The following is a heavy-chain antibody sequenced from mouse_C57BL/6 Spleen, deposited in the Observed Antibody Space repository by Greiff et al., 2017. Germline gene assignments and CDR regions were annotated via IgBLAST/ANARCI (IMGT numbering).Heavy chain of an antibody. Sequence: EVKLVESGGGLVKPGGSLKLSCAASGFTFSDYGMHWVRQAPEKGLEWVAYISSGSSTIYYADTVKGRFTISRDNAKNTRFLQMTSLRSEDTAMYYCARDYEDYWGQGTTLTVSS. CDR3: ARDYEDY. CDR1: GFTFSDYG. D-gene: IGHD1-1*01. J-gene: IGHJ2*01. V-gene: IGHV5-17*01. CDR2: ISSGSSTI.